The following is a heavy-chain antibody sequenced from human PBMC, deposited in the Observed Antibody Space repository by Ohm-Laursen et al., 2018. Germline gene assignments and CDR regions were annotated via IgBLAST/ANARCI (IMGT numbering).Heavy chain of an antibody. D-gene: IGHD3-3*01. CDR3: ARELYDFWSGYYYYGMDV. J-gene: IGHJ6*02. CDR1: GGSISSYY. Sequence: GTLSLTCTASGGSISSYYWSWIRQPPGKGLEWIGYIYYSGSTNYNPSLKSRVTISVDTSKNQFSLKLSSMTAADTAVYYCARELYDFWSGYYYYGMDVWGQGTTVTVSS. CDR2: IYYSGST. V-gene: IGHV4-59*01.